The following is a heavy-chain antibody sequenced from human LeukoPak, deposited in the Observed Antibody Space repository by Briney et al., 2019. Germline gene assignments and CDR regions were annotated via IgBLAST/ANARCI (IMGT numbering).Heavy chain of an antibody. CDR3: ASNDFWSGYFTWDYYYYYMDV. CDR1: GFTLSSYS. D-gene: IGHD3-3*01. Sequence: GGSLRLSCAASGFTLSSYSMNWVRQAPGKGLEWVSSISSSSSNIYYADSVKGRFTISRDNAKNSLYLQMNSLRAEDTAVYYCASNDFWSGYFTWDYYYYYMDVWGKGTTVTVSS. J-gene: IGHJ6*03. CDR2: ISSSSSNI. V-gene: IGHV3-21*01.